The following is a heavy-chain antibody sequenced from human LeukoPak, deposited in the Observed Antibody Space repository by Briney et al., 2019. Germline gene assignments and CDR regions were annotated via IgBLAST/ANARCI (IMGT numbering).Heavy chain of an antibody. CDR3: ARDSRGGGPDFDY. CDR2: IHYSGAT. D-gene: IGHD2-15*01. CDR1: GGSIGTSY. J-gene: IGHJ4*02. Sequence: SETLSLTCTVSGGSIGTSYWAWIRQPPGKGLEWVAYIHYSGATSYNPSLESRLTISLDMPNNQFSLKLSSVTAADTAVYYCARDSRGGGPDFDYWGQGVLVTVSS. V-gene: IGHV4-59*01.